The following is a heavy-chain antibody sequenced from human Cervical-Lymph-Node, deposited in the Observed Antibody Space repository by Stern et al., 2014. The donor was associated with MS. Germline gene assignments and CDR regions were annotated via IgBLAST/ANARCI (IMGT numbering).Heavy chain of an antibody. CDR2: IWYDGRNE. Sequence: VQLVESGGGVVQPGRSLRLSCAASGFTFSSEGMHWVRQTPGKGLEWLAAIWYDGRNEHYADSVKGRFTISRDNFKNMLYLQMDGLRADDTAMYYCAKDLDDTNDFDFWGQGTMVIVSS. V-gene: IGHV3-33*06. CDR3: AKDLDDTNDFDF. D-gene: IGHD1-1*01. J-gene: IGHJ3*01. CDR1: GFTFSSEG.